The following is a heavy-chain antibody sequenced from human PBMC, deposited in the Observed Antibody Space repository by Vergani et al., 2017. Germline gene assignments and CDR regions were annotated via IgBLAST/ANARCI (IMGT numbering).Heavy chain of an antibody. D-gene: IGHD3-10*01. V-gene: IGHV3-48*03. Sequence: EVQLVESGGGLVQPGGSLRLSCAASGFTFSSYEMNWVRQAPGKGLEWVSYISSSGSTIYYADSVKGRFTISRDNSKNTRYLQMNSLRAEDTAVYYCARVPSSRNRGYYFDYWGQGTLVTVSS. CDR2: ISSSGSTI. CDR3: ARVPSSRNRGYYFDY. J-gene: IGHJ4*02. CDR1: GFTFSSYE.